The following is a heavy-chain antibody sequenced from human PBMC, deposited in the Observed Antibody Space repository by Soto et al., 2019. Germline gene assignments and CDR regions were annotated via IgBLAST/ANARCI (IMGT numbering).Heavy chain of an antibody. J-gene: IGHJ1*01. D-gene: IGHD3-10*01. CDR3: ARDYGALPADRFQY. Sequence: QLVESGGGVVQPGRSLRLSCAASGFNLDSYAMNCVRQAPGKGHEWVATISYDGKNIYYADSVRGRFTISKDNSNNTLDLRLSSLIPEDTAIYYCARDYGALPADRFQYWGQGTLVTVSS. CDR1: GFNLDSYA. V-gene: IGHV3-30*03. CDR2: ISYDGKNI.